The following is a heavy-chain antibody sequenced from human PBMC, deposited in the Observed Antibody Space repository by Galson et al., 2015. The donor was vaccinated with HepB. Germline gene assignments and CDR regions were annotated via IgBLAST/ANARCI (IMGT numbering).Heavy chain of an antibody. CDR2: ISYDGSNK. D-gene: IGHD3-22*01. V-gene: IGHV3-30*18. J-gene: IGHJ4*02. CDR3: AKEADDSSGYYYFDY. Sequence: SLRLSCAASGFTFSSYGMHWVRQAPGKGLEWVAVISYDGSNKYYADSVKGRFTISRDNSKNTLYLQMNSLRAEDTAVYYCAKEADDSSGYYYFDYWGQGTLVTVSS. CDR1: GFTFSSYG.